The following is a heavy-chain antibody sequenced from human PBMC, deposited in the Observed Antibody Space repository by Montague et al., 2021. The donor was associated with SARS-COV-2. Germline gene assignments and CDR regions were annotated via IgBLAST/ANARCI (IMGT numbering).Heavy chain of an antibody. CDR1: GGSITGYY. Sequence: SETLSLTCTVSGGSITGYYWSWLRRSPGPGLEWIAYIYDGGAVNYNHSLGRRVTISTATSKNQLSLKVNSVTAADTAVYYCVRDNPYGGPRGAYDIWGQGTVVTVSS. D-gene: IGHD4-23*01. CDR2: IYDGGAV. V-gene: IGHV4-59*01. CDR3: VRDNPYGGPRGAYDI. J-gene: IGHJ3*02.